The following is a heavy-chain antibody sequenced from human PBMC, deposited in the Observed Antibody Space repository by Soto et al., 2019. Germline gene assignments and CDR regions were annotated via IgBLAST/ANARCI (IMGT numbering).Heavy chain of an antibody. V-gene: IGHV1-3*01. CDR3: ARDKGAAAGTIFDY. CDR2: INAGNGNT. J-gene: IGHJ4*02. Sequence: GASVKVSFKASGYTFTSYAMHWVRQAPGQRLERMGWINAGNGNTKYSQKFQGRVTITRDTSASTAYMELSSLRSEDTAVYYCARDKGAAAGTIFDYWGQGTLVTVSS. CDR1: GYTFTSYA. D-gene: IGHD6-13*01.